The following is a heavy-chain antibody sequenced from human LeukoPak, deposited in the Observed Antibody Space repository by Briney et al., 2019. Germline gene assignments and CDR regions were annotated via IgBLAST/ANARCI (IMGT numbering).Heavy chain of an antibody. J-gene: IGHJ4*02. CDR3: ARAKSPSIAAAGSRFDY. Sequence: SVKVSCKASGGTFSSYTISWVRQAPGQGLEWMGGIIPIFDTANYAQKFQGRVTINTDESTSTAYMELSSLRSEDTAVYYCARAKSPSIAAAGSRFDYWGQGTLVTVSS. CDR2: IIPIFDTA. D-gene: IGHD6-13*01. CDR1: GGTFSSYT. V-gene: IGHV1-69*05.